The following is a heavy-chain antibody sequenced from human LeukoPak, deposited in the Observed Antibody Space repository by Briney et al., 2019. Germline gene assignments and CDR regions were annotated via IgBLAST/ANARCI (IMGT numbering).Heavy chain of an antibody. CDR3: VRDGPSAIEGPRAFDI. CDR1: GFTFSIYR. J-gene: IGHJ3*02. D-gene: IGHD1-14*01. V-gene: IGHV3-48*04. CDR2: ISSSSSTI. Sequence: PGGSLRLSCAASGFTFSIYRMNWVRQAPGKGLEWVSYISSSSSTIYYADSVKGRFTISRDNAENSLYLQMNSLRIQDMAVYYCVRDGPSAIEGPRAFDIWGQGTMVIVSS.